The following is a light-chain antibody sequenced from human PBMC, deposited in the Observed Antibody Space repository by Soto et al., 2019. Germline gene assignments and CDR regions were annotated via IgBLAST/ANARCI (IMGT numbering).Light chain of an antibody. CDR3: QQYNEWPPFT. J-gene: IGKJ5*01. V-gene: IGKV3-15*01. CDR2: AAS. CDR1: QSVRSN. Sequence: ITLSPSAVSVTPGERATLTGRASQSVRSNLAWYQQKPGQAPRLVIYAASTRATGIPDRFSGSVSGTEFTLTISSLQSEDFAVYYCQQYNEWPPFTFGQGTRLEI.